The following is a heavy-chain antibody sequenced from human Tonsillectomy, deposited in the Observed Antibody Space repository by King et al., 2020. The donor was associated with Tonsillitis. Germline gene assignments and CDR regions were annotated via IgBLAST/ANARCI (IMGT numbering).Heavy chain of an antibody. CDR3: AGFLWFGEYRYGMDV. J-gene: IGHJ6*02. V-gene: IGHV5-51*01. CDR1: GYSFTSYW. D-gene: IGHD3-10*01. CDR2: IYPGDSDT. Sequence: VQLVESGAEVKKPGESLKISCTGSGYSFTSYWIGWVRQMPGKGLEWMGIIYPGDSDTRYSPSFQGQVTISADKSISTAYLQWSSLKASDTAMYYCAGFLWFGEYRYGMDVWGQGTTVTVSS.